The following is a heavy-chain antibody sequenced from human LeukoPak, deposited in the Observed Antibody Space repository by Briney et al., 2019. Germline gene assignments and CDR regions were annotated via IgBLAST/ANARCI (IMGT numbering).Heavy chain of an antibody. D-gene: IGHD6-13*01. V-gene: IGHV4-34*01. CDR3: ARGRYLTTLGGAAAGFLDN. J-gene: IGHJ4*02. Sequence: PSETLSLTCAVNGGSFSGHYWNWIRQPPGKRLEWIGEINHTGNTNYNPSLKRRVTISVDTSQKQFSLRLNSLTAADTAVYYCARGRYLTTLGGAAAGFLDNWGQGTLVTVSS. CDR2: INHTGNT. CDR1: GGSFSGHY.